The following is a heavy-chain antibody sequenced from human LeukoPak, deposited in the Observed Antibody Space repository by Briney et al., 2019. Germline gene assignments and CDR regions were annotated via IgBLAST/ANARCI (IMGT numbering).Heavy chain of an antibody. J-gene: IGHJ6*03. CDR2: IYSGGST. CDR3: AREGRSGWYGTWDYYYYMDV. D-gene: IGHD6-19*01. CDR1: GFTVSSNY. V-gene: IGHV3-53*01. Sequence: GGSLRLSCAASGFTVSSNYMSWVRQAPGKGLEWVSVIYSGGSTYYADSVKGRFTISRDNSKNTLYLQMNSLRAEDTAVYYCAREGRSGWYGTWDYYYYMDVWGKGTTVTVSS.